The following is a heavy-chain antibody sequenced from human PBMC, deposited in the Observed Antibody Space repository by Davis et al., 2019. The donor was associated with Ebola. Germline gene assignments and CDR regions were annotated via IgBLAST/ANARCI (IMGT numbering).Heavy chain of an antibody. Sequence: SETLSLTCAVYGGSFSGYYWSWIRQPPGKGLEWIGEINHSGSTNYNPSLKSRVTISVDTSKNQFSLKLSSVTAADTAVYYCARETAAGTLDYWGQGTLVTVSS. CDR2: INHSGST. CDR3: ARETAAGTLDY. D-gene: IGHD6-13*01. V-gene: IGHV4-34*01. J-gene: IGHJ4*02. CDR1: GGSFSGYY.